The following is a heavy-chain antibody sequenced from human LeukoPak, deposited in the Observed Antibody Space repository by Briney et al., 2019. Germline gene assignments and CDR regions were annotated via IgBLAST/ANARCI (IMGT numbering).Heavy chain of an antibody. CDR1: GYTFTGYY. CDR3: TRDDIVGARDFDY. V-gene: IGHV1-2*02. Sequence: ASVTVSCKASGYTFTGYYMHWVRQAPGQGLEWMGWINPNSGDTKSAQKLQGRLTMTRDTSITTAYMDLSRLTSDDTAVYYCTRDDIVGARDFDYWGQGTLVTVSS. J-gene: IGHJ4*02. CDR2: INPNSGDT. D-gene: IGHD1-26*01.